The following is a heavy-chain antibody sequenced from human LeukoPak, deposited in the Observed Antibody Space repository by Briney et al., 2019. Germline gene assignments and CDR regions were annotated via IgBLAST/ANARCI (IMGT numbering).Heavy chain of an antibody. V-gene: IGHV4-61*08. CDR3: ARRPYSRLGGFDY. J-gene: IGHJ4*02. Sequence: SETLSLTCTVSGGSISSGDYYWSWIRQPPGKGLEWIGYIYYSGSTNYNPSLKSRVTISVDTSKNQFSLKPSSVTAADTAVYYCARRPYSRLGGFDYWGQGTLVTVSS. CDR2: IYYSGST. D-gene: IGHD6-13*01. CDR1: GGSISSGDYY.